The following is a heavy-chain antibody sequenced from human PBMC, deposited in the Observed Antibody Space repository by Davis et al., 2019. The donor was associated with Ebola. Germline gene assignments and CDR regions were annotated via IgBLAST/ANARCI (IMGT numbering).Heavy chain of an antibody. CDR1: GFTFSSYS. D-gene: IGHD6-13*01. CDR2: ISSSSSYI. V-gene: IGHV3-21*01. J-gene: IGHJ6*02. CDR3: ARDSGEVAAAGTPDV. Sequence: PGGSLRLSCAASGFTFSSYSMNWVRQAPGKGLEWVSSISSSSSYIYYADSVKGRFTISRDNAKNSLYLQMNSLRAEDTAVYYCARDSGEVAAAGTPDVWGQGTTVTVSS.